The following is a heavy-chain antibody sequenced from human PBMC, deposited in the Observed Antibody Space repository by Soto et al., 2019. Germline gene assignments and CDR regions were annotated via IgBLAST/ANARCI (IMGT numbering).Heavy chain of an antibody. D-gene: IGHD2-15*01. CDR3: AALGYCSGGSCLLYYGMDV. CDR1: GGTFISYS. V-gene: IGHV1-69*06. Sequence: AASVKVSCKSYGGTFISYSISWVRQAPGQGLEWMGGIIPIFGTPNYAQKFQGRVTISADKSTSTAYMELSSPRSEDTAVYYCAALGYCSGGSCLLYYGMDVWGQGTTVTVSS. J-gene: IGHJ6*02. CDR2: IIPIFGTP.